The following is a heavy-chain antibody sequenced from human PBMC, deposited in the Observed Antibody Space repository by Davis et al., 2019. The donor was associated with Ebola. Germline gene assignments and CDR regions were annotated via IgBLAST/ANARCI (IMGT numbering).Heavy chain of an antibody. CDR2: IRSKAYSGTT. D-gene: IGHD1-26*01. CDR1: GFTFGDYA. Sequence: GGSLRLSCTASGFTFGDYAMSWVRQAPGKGLEWVGFIRSKAYSGTTEYAASVKGRFTISRDDSKSIAYLQMNSLKTEDTAVYYCTREEGGATNYWGQGTLVTVSS. J-gene: IGHJ4*02. CDR3: TREEGGATNY. V-gene: IGHV3-49*04.